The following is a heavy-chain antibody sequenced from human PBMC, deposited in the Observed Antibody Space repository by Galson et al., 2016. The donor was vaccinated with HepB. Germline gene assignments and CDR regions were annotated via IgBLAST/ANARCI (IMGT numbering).Heavy chain of an antibody. CDR3: ARGLRAGYYWSFDV. CDR2: YVVAGST. V-gene: IGHV3-13*01. D-gene: IGHD1-26*01. CDR1: GFTFSNYD. J-gene: IGHJ6*02. Sequence: SLRLSCAASGFTFSNYDMHWVRQSMGKGLEWVSGYVVAGSTYYADSVKGRFTISREDGEDSLYLQMNSLRAGDTAVYHCARGLRAGYYWSFDVWGQGTTVTVSS.